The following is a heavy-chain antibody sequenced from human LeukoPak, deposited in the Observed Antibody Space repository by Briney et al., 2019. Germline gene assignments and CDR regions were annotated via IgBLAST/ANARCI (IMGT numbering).Heavy chain of an antibody. CDR2: IYYSGST. D-gene: IGHD2-15*01. CDR3: ARDRAYCSSGSCYDDAFDI. J-gene: IGHJ3*02. Sequence: PSETLSLTCTVSGGSISSYYWSWIRQPPGKGLEWIGYIYYSGSTNYNPSLKSRVTISVDTSKNQFSLKLSSVTAADTAVYYCARDRAYCSSGSCYDDAFDIWGQGTMVTVSS. V-gene: IGHV4-59*01. CDR1: GGSISSYY.